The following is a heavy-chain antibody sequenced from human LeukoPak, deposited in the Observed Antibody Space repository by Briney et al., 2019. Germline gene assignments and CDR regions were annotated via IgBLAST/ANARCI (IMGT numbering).Heavy chain of an antibody. J-gene: IGHJ6*02. CDR1: GFTVSSNY. D-gene: IGHD3-10*01. V-gene: IGHV3-66*01. Sequence: GGSLRLSCAASGFTVSSNYMSWVRQAPGKGLEGGSVIYSGGSTYYADSVKGRFTISRDNSKNTLYLQMNSLRAEDTAVYYCARDGIREVRGVDYGMDVWGQGTTVTVSS. CDR2: IYSGGST. CDR3: ARDGIREVRGVDYGMDV.